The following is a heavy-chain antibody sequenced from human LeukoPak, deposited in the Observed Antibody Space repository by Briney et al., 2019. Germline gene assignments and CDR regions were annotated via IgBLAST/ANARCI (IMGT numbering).Heavy chain of an antibody. D-gene: IGHD5-18*01. CDR2: ISYDGSNK. Sequence: PGRSLRLSCAASGFTFSSYAMHWVRQAPGKGLEWVAVISYDGSNKYYADSVKGRFTISRDNAKNSLYLQMNSLRAEDTAVYYCARESDTVMVSGTYFDYWGQGTLVTVSS. V-gene: IGHV3-30*04. CDR3: ARESDTVMVSGTYFDY. CDR1: GFTFSSYA. J-gene: IGHJ4*02.